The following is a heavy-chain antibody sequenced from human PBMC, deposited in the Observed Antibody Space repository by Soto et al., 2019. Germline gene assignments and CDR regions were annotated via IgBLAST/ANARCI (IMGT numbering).Heavy chain of an antibody. CDR3: ARGLSVTLFDH. V-gene: IGHV4-31*03. CDR2: IYYSGST. J-gene: IGHJ4*02. Sequence: QVQLQESGPGLVKPSQTLSLTCTVSGGSISTGGYYWTWIRQHPGKGLEWIGYIYYSGSTYYNPSLKSRVTISGDTSKNQFSLKLSSMTAADTAVYYCARGLSVTLFDHWGQGTLVSVSS. CDR1: GGSISTGGYY. D-gene: IGHD4-17*01.